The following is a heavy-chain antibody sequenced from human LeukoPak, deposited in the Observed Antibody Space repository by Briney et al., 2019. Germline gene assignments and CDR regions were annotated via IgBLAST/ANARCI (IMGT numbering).Heavy chain of an antibody. V-gene: IGHV1-69*13. CDR1: GYTFTSYG. CDR3: ARLDEYSSSSRYYGMDV. Sequence: SVTVSCKASGYTFTSYGISWVRQAPGQGLEWMGGIIPIFGTANYAQKFQGRVTITADESTSTAYMELSSLRSEDTAVYYCARLDEYSSSSRYYGMDVWGQGTTVTVSS. D-gene: IGHD6-6*01. J-gene: IGHJ6*02. CDR2: IIPIFGTA.